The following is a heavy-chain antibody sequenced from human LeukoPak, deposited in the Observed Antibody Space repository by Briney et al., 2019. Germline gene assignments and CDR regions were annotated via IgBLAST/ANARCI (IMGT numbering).Heavy chain of an antibody. J-gene: IGHJ4*02. V-gene: IGHV3-21*01. Sequence: GGSLRLSCPPSGFTFSSYSMNWVRQAPGKGLEWVASISSSSSYIYYADSVKGRFTISRDNAKNTLYLQMNSLRAEDTAVYYCARSDCSSTSCYSTFDYWGQGTLVTVSS. D-gene: IGHD2-2*02. CDR1: GFTFSSYS. CDR3: ARSDCSSTSCYSTFDY. CDR2: ISSSSSYI.